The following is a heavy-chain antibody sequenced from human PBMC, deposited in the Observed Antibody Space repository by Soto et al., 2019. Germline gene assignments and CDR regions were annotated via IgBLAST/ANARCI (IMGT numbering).Heavy chain of an antibody. Sequence: SETLSLTCTVSGGSISSSSYYWGWIRQPPGKGLEWIGSIYYSGSTYYNPSLKSRVTISVDTSKNQFSLKLSSVTAADTAVYYCARCRYYDFWSGYLDYWGQGTLVTVSS. J-gene: IGHJ4*02. V-gene: IGHV4-39*01. D-gene: IGHD3-3*01. CDR1: GGSISSSSYY. CDR2: IYYSGST. CDR3: ARCRYYDFWSGYLDY.